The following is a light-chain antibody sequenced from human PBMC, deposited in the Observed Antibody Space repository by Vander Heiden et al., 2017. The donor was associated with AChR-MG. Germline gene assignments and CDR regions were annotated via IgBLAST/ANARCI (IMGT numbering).Light chain of an antibody. Sequence: QSVLTQPPSASGTPGQRVTISCSGGSSNIGSHYGYWYQQFPGTAPKLLIYRNKQRPSGVPDRFSGSKSGTSASLAISGLRSEDEADYYCAAWDDSLSAYVVFGGGTKLTVL. J-gene: IGLJ2*01. CDR1: SSNIGSHY. CDR2: RNK. V-gene: IGLV1-47*01. CDR3: AAWDDSLSAYVV.